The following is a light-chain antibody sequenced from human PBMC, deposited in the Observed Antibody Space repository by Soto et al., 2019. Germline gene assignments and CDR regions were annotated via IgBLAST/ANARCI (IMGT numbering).Light chain of an antibody. V-gene: IGKV1-27*01. Sequence: DIQMTQSPSSLSASVGDRVTITCRASQGISNYLAWYQQKPGQVPKLLLYAASTWQSGVPSRFSGSGSGTDFTLTISSLQPEDVATYYCQKYNSAPYTFGQGTKLEIK. CDR1: QGISNY. J-gene: IGKJ2*01. CDR3: QKYNSAPYT. CDR2: AAS.